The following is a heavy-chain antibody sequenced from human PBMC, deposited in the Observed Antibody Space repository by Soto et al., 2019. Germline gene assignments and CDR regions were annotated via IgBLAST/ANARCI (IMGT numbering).Heavy chain of an antibody. J-gene: IGHJ4*02. CDR3: ARGALDFDY. Sequence: ASVKVSCKASGYTFTYYAVTWVRQAPGQGLEWVGWISAYNGHTKYAQNLQGRLTLTTDTSTNTAYMELRSLRSDDTAVYYCARGALDFDYWGQGTLVTVSS. D-gene: IGHD3-16*01. V-gene: IGHV1-18*01. CDR1: GYTFTYYA. CDR2: ISAYNGHT.